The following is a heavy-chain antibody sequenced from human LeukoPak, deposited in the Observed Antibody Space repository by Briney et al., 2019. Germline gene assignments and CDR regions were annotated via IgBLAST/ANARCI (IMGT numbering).Heavy chain of an antibody. Sequence: ASVKVSFKASGYIFTTYDINWVRQAPGQGLEWMGWMNPNRGNTGYAQKFQGRVTMTRNTSISTAYMELSSLRSEDTAVYYCARGYYDPHGYYYRLDFWGQGTLVTVSS. CDR1: GYIFTTYD. CDR2: MNPNRGNT. CDR3: ARGYYDPHGYYYRLDF. J-gene: IGHJ4*02. V-gene: IGHV1-8*01. D-gene: IGHD3-22*01.